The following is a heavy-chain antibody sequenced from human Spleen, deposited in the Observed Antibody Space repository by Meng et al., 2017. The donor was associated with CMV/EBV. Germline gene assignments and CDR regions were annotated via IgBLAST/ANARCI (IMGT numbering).Heavy chain of an antibody. Sequence: GSLRLSCAVYGGSFSGYYWSWIRQPPGKGLEWIGEINHSGSTNYNPSLKSRVTISVDTSKNQFSLKLSSVTAADTAVYYCARGGGVASLDYWGQGTLVTVSS. CDR3: ARGGGVASLDY. V-gene: IGHV4-34*01. D-gene: IGHD2-15*01. CDR2: INHSGST. J-gene: IGHJ4*02. CDR1: GGSFSGYY.